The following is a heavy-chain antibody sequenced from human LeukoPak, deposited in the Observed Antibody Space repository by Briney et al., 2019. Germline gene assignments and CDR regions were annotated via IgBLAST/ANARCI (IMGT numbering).Heavy chain of an antibody. CDR2: IRSFNGDK. D-gene: IGHD5-24*01. CDR1: GYTFTSYD. J-gene: IGHJ4*02. Sequence: ASVKVSCKASGYTFTSYDINWVRQAPGQGLEWMGWIRSFNGDKNYAQKFKDRVTMTSDTSTNTTYMELRSLRSDDTAIYYCAKSGAGRRGTGDVYTFDFWGQGTLVTVSS. V-gene: IGHV1-18*01. CDR3: AKSGAGRRGTGDVYTFDF.